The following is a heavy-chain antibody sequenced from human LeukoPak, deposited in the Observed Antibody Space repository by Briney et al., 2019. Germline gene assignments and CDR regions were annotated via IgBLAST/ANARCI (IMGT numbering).Heavy chain of an antibody. CDR1: GFTFSSYG. Sequence: PGGSLRLSCAASGFTFSSYGMSWVRQAPGKGLEWVSIISGSGRSTYYADSVKGRFTISRDNSKNTLYLQMNSLRAEDTAVYYCARDGVGLIDYWGQGTLVTVSS. CDR3: ARDGVGLIDY. CDR2: ISGSGRST. D-gene: IGHD2-21*01. J-gene: IGHJ4*02. V-gene: IGHV3-23*01.